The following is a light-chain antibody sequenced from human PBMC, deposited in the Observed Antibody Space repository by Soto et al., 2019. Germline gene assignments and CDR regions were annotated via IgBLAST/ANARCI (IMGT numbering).Light chain of an antibody. CDR2: GAF. Sequence: AIQMTQSPSSLSASVGDRLTITCRASQDVRNYVGWYQQKPGKAPKFLIYGAFSLETGIPSRFSGSGYGTEFTLTINSLLPEDLATYFCLQDYSWPGTFGQGTKVEV. CDR3: LQDYSWPGT. J-gene: IGKJ1*01. CDR1: QDVRNY. V-gene: IGKV1-6*01.